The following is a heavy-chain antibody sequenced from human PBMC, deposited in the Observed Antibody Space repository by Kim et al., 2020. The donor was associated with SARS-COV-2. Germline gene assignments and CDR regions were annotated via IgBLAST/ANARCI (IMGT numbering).Heavy chain of an antibody. CDR2: INTKDGDT. Sequence: ASVKVSCKTSGYIFSIYGFSWVRQAPGQGLEWMGWINTKDGDTKYVQKFQDRVTMTTDSSTSTAYMELRSLKFDDTAVYYCVRGTWWEVNDYWGQGTLVTVSS. CDR1: GYIFSIYG. V-gene: IGHV1-18*01. J-gene: IGHJ4*02. D-gene: IGHD1-26*01. CDR3: VRGTWWEVNDY.